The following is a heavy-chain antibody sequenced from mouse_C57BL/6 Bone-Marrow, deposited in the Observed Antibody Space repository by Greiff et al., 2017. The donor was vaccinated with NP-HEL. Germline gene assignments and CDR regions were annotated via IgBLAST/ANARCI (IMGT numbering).Heavy chain of an antibody. CDR1: GYTFTNYW. D-gene: IGHD1-1*02. V-gene: IGHV1-63*01. CDR2: IYPGGGYT. J-gene: IGHJ1*03. Sequence: QVQLKQSGAELVRPGTSVKMSCKASGYTFTNYWIGWAKQRPGHGLEWIGDIYPGGGYTNYNEKFKGKATLTADKSSSTAYMQFSSLTTEDSAIYYCARGDGGKEGYWYFEGWGTGTTVTVAS. CDR3: ARGDGGKEGYWYFEG.